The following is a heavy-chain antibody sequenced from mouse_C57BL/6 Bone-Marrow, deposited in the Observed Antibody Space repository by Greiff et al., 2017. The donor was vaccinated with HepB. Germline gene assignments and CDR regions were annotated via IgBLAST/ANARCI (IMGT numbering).Heavy chain of an antibody. CDR2: IDPANGNT. V-gene: IGHV14-3*01. Sequence: DVKLQESVAELVRPGASVKLSCTASGFNIKNTYMHWVKQRPEQGLEWIGRIDPANGNTKYAPKFQGKATITADTSSNTAYLQLSSLTSEDTAIYYCARWGYYGSSYEDYFDYWGQGTTLTVSS. CDR1: GFNIKNTY. D-gene: IGHD1-1*01. J-gene: IGHJ2*01. CDR3: ARWGYYGSSYEDYFDY.